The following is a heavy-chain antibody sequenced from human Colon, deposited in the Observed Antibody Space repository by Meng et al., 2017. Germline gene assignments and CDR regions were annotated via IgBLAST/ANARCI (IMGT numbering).Heavy chain of an antibody. Sequence: VQSECPGLGLVRALVTLIITGNVSGGSCRRVSYYWSWNRVPPGKGLEWIRNIHCSGSTKHNASIKSRASMSVDKSKNQFSLRLTSVTAADTAVYYCTSFARTASRPPLEYFDFWGQGNLVTVSS. V-gene: IGHV4-61*01. J-gene: IGHJ4*02. CDR2: IHCSGST. CDR1: GGSCRRVSYY. CDR3: TSFARTASRPPLEYFDF. D-gene: IGHD6-6*01.